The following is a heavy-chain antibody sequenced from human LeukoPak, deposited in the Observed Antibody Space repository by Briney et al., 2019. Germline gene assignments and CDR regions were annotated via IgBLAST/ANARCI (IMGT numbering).Heavy chain of an antibody. J-gene: IGHJ3*02. CDR2: IHPNTGGT. CDR3: ATEYKYDSSGANAFDI. Sequence: ASVKVSCKTSGYTFTGHYIHWVRQAPGQGLEWMGWIHPNTGGTKFAQQFQGRVTMTRDTFSSTAYMELSSLTSADTTVYYCATEYKYDSSGANAFDIWGQGTMVTVSS. CDR1: GYTFTGHY. D-gene: IGHD3-22*01. V-gene: IGHV1-2*02.